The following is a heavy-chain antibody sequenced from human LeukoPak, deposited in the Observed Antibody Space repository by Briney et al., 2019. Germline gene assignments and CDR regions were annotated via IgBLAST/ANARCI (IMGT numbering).Heavy chain of an antibody. D-gene: IGHD6-13*01. V-gene: IGHV1-8*03. CDR1: GYTFTSYD. J-gene: IGHJ6*02. CDR3: ARGLAAAGIYYYYYYGMDV. CDR2: MNPNSGNT. Sequence: ASVRVSCKASGYTFTSYDINWVRQATGQGLEWMGWMNPNSGNTGYAQKFQGRVTITRNTSISTAYMELSSLRSEDTAVYYCARGLAAAGIYYYYYYGMDVWGQGTTVTVSS.